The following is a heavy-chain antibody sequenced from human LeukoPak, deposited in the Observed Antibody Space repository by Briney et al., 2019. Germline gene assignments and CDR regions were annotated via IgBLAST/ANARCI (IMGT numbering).Heavy chain of an antibody. V-gene: IGHV3-23*01. D-gene: IGHD6-13*01. Sequence: GGSLRLSCAASGFTFSSYTMNLVRQAPGKGLEWGSSISGSGGTTYSADSVKGRFTISRDNSKNTVYLQMNSLRAEDTAVYYCAKSPSSTWVTWFDPWGQGTLVTVSS. J-gene: IGHJ5*02. CDR3: AKSPSSTWVTWFDP. CDR1: GFTFSSYT. CDR2: ISGSGGTT.